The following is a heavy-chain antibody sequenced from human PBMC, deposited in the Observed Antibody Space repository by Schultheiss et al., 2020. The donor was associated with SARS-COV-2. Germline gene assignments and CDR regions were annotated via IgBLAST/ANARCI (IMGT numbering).Heavy chain of an antibody. V-gene: IGHV3-23*01. D-gene: IGHD6-13*01. CDR1: GFTFSSYA. J-gene: IGHJ6*02. CDR3: AREQGQQLVLWYYYGMDV. CDR2: ISGSGGST. Sequence: GGSLRLSCAASGFTFSSYAMSWVRQAPGKGLEWVSAISGSGGSTYYADSVKGRFTISRDNSKNTLYLQMNSLRAEDTAVYYCAREQGQQLVLWYYYGMDVWGQGTTVTV.